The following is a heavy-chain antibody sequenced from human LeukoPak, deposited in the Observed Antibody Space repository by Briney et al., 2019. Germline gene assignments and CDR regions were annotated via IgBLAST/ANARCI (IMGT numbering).Heavy chain of an antibody. J-gene: IGHJ4*02. Sequence: SETLSLTCAVYGGSFRGYYWSWIRLPPGKGLEWIGEINHRGSTKYNPSLKSRVTISVGTSKNQFSLNLRSATAADTAVYYCARGDILTGYSYWGQGTLVTVSS. CDR3: ARGDILTGYSY. CDR2: INHRGST. D-gene: IGHD3-9*01. CDR1: GGSFRGYY. V-gene: IGHV4-34*01.